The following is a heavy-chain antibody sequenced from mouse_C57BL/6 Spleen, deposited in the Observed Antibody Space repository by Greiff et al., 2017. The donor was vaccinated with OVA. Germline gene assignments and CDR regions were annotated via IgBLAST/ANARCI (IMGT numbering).Heavy chain of an antibody. Sequence: VQLQQSGAELVMPGASVKLSCKASGYTFTSYWMHWVKQRPGQGLEWIGEIDPSDSYTNYNQKFKGKSTLTVDKSSSTAYMQLSSLTSEDSAVYYCARQGEAYFFDYWGQGTTLTVSS. CDR2: IDPSDSYT. D-gene: IGHD2-10*01. V-gene: IGHV1-69*01. J-gene: IGHJ2*01. CDR3: ARQGEAYFFDY. CDR1: GYTFTSYW.